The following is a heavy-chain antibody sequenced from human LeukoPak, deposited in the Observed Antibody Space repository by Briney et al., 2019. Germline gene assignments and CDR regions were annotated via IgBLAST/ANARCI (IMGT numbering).Heavy chain of an antibody. CDR2: IYSGGST. J-gene: IGHJ3*02. Sequence: GGSLRLSCAASGFTVSSYYMSWVRQAPGKGLEWVSVIYSGGSTYYADSVKGRFTISRHNSKNTLYLQMNSLRAEDTAVYYCAREASTPADAFDIWGQGTMVTVSS. V-gene: IGHV3-53*04. CDR1: GFTVSSYY. CDR3: AREASTPADAFDI.